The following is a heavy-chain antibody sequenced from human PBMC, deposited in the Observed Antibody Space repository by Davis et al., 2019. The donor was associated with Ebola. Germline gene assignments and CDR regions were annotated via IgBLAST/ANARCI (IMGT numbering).Heavy chain of an antibody. CDR2: IYYSGST. Sequence: GSLRLSCTVSGGSISSSSYYWGWIRQPPGKGLEWIGSIYYSGSTYYNPSLKSRVTISVDTSKNQFSLKLSSVTAADTAVYYCAGDYGGNSDYFDYWGQGTLVTVSS. V-gene: IGHV4-39*01. CDR3: AGDYGGNSDYFDY. CDR1: GGSISSSSYY. J-gene: IGHJ4*02. D-gene: IGHD4-23*01.